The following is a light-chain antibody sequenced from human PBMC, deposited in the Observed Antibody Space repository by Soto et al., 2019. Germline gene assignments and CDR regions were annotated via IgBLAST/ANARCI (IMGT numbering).Light chain of an antibody. CDR2: KAS. CDR3: QQYNSHSSYT. CDR1: QSINTW. V-gene: IGKV1-5*03. Sequence: DIQMTQSPSTLSASVGDRVTITCRASQSINTWLAWYQQKPGKAPKLLIYKASSLGSGVPSRFSGSGSGTDFTLNISSLQPDDFAIYYCQQYNSHSSYTFGQGTKLEIK. J-gene: IGKJ2*01.